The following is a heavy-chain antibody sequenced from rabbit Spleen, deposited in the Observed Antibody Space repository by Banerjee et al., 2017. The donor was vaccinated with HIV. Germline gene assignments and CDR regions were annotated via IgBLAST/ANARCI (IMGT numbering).Heavy chain of an antibody. Sequence: QSLEESGGDLVKPGASLTLTCTASGFSFSSSDYMCWVRQAPGKGLELIACIYTSSGSTWYANWVNGRFTISRSTSLKTVDLKMTSLTAADTATYFCARGNYYAYGYAGYAQNYLNLWGQGTLVTVS. CDR3: ARGNYYAYGYAGYAQNYLNL. D-gene: IGHD6-1*01. CDR2: IYTSSGST. V-gene: IGHV1S43*01. J-gene: IGHJ4*01. CDR1: GFSFSSSDY.